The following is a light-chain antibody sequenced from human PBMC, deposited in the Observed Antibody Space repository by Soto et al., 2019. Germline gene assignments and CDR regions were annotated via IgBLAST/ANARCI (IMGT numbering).Light chain of an antibody. J-gene: IGKJ4*01. V-gene: IGKV3-20*01. CDR3: QQYGSSPS. CDR2: GAS. CDR1: QTIGSTY. Sequence: EIVLTQSPGTLSLSPGERASLSCRASQTIGSTYLAWYQQKPGQAPRLLIYGASSRATGIPDRFSASGSGTDVTLTITRLEPEDSAIYYCQQYGSSPSFGGGTKVEIK.